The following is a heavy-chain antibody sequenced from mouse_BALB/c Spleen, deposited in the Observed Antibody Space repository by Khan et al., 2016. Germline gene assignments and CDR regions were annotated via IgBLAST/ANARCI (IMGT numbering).Heavy chain of an antibody. CDR1: GFTFTSYW. V-gene: IGHV1-5*01. CDR3: TGFGYLFAY. J-gene: IGHJ3*01. Sequence: EVQLQESGTVLARPGTSVKMSCTASGFTFTSYWMHWVKQRPGQGLEWIGAIYPGNSDTSYNQKFKGKAKLTAVTSTSTAYLDLSSLTNEDSAVSYCTGFGYLFAYWGQGTLVTVSA. CDR2: IYPGNSDT. D-gene: IGHD2-2*01.